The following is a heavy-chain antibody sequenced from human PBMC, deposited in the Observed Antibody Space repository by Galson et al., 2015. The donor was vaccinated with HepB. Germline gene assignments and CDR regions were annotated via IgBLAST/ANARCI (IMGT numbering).Heavy chain of an antibody. D-gene: IGHD5-12*01. CDR1: HGSVNNYY. Sequence: ETLSLTCSVSHGSVNNYYWSWIRQSPGNRPEWIGYIRYTGDTTYNPSLGYRVGMSVDTSINQVSLWLTSVTAADTAIYYCARHPGRGSVGYAFDLWGQGTLVTVSA. J-gene: IGHJ4*02. CDR3: ARHPGRGSVGYAFDL. CDR2: IRYTGDT. V-gene: IGHV4-59*08.